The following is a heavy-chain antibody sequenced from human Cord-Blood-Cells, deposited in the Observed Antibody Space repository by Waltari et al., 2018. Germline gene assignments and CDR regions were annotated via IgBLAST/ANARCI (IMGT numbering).Heavy chain of an antibody. D-gene: IGHD1-26*01. V-gene: IGHV4-39*07. CDR3: ARHRYSGSSNFDY. CDR1: GGSIRSSSYY. J-gene: IGHJ4*02. Sequence: QLQLQESGPGLVKPSETLSLTYTVPGGSIRSSSYYRGWIRQPPGKGLEWIGSIYYSGSTYYNPSLKSRVTISVDTSKNQFSLKLSSVTAADTAVYYCARHRYSGSSNFDYWGQGTLVTVSS. CDR2: IYYSGST.